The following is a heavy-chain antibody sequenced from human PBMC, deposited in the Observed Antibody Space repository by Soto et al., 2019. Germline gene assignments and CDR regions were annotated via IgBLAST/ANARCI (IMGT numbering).Heavy chain of an antibody. Sequence: SETLSLTCTVSGDSISSFYWTWIRQPPGKGLEWVGYIFSIGSTNYNPSLKSRVTISVDTSENQFSLKLTSVTAADTAVYYCARVGYCSSTPCWPIGYFVYWGQGTLVTVSS. D-gene: IGHD2-2*01. CDR1: GDSISSFY. V-gene: IGHV4-59*01. CDR2: IFSIGST. J-gene: IGHJ4*02. CDR3: ARVGYCSSTPCWPIGYFVY.